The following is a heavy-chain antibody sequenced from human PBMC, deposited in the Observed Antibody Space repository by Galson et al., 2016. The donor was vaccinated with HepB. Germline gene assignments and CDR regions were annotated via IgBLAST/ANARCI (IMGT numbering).Heavy chain of an antibody. D-gene: IGHD2-2*01. CDR1: GYSFTSYW. Sequence: QSGAEVKKPGESLTISCTGSGYSFTSYWIGWVRQMPGKGLEWMGIIYPGDSDTRYSPSLQGQVTISADKSISPAYLQWSSLKASDTAMYYCAIPSQPYYYGMDVWGQGTTVTVSS. CDR3: AIPSQPYYYGMDV. J-gene: IGHJ6*02. V-gene: IGHV5-51*03. CDR2: IYPGDSDT.